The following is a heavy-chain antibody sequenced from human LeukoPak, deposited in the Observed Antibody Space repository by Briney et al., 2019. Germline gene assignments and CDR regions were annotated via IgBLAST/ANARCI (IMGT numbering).Heavy chain of an antibody. CDR1: GFTFDDYA. V-gene: IGHV3-9*01. CDR2: ISWNSGSI. CDR3: AKDILDGYSYGYLDY. Sequence: GGSLRLSCAASGFTFDDYAMHWVRQAPGKGLEWVSGISWNSGSIDYADSVKGRFTIPRDNAKNSLYLQMNSLRAGDTALYYCAKDILDGYSYGYLDYWGQGTLVTVSS. J-gene: IGHJ4*02. D-gene: IGHD5-18*01.